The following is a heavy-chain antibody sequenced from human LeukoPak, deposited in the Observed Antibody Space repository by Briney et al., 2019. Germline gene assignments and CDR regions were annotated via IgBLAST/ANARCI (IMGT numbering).Heavy chain of an antibody. J-gene: IGHJ4*02. CDR2: VDPEDGET. CDR3: ATDDYSGLLDY. Sequence: GATVKISCKVSGYTFTDYYMHWVQQAPGKGLERMGLVDPEDGETIYAEKFQGRVAITADTSTDTAYMELSSLRSEDTAVYYCATDDYSGLLDYWGQGTLVTVSS. V-gene: IGHV1-69-2*01. D-gene: IGHD4-11*01. CDR1: GYTFTDYY.